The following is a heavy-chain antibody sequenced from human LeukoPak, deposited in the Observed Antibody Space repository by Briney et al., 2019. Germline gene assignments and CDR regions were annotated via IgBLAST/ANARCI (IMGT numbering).Heavy chain of an antibody. D-gene: IGHD3-9*01. CDR1: GGSISSYY. CDR3: ARHGLYDILTGYPDAFDI. CDR2: IYYSGST. J-gene: IGHJ3*02. Sequence: SETLSLTCTVSGGSISSYYWSWIRQPPGKGLEWIGYIYYSGSTNYNPSLKSRVTISVDTSKNLFSLKLSSVTAADTAVYYCARHGLYDILTGYPDAFDIWGQGTMVTVSS. V-gene: IGHV4-59*08.